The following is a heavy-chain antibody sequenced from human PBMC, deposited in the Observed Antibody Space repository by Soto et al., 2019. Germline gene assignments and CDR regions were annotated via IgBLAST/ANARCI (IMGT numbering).Heavy chain of an antibody. CDR1: EFTFSNYA. J-gene: IGHJ4*02. CDR3: AKGTTTYSSGWYYFDY. V-gene: IGHV3-23*01. D-gene: IGHD6-19*01. Sequence: GGSLRLSCAASEFTFSNYAMSWVRQAPGKGLEWVSAISGSGGSTYYADSVKGRFTISRDNSKNTLYLQMNSLRAEDTAVYYCAKGTTTYSSGWYYFDYWGQGTLVTVSS. CDR2: ISGSGGST.